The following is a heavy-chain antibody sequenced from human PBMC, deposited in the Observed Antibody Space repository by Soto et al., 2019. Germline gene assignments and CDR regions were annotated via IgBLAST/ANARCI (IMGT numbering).Heavy chain of an antibody. CDR1: GDSISGSNFH. V-gene: IGHV4-39*01. CDR3: VRYDRINMKPYSPEGFHI. CDR2: VYYGGAIFYSGNI. Sequence: SETLSLTCTVSGDSISGSNFHWGWTRQPPGKGLEYIGSVYYGGAIFYSGNIYYNPSLKSRVTISVDTSKNQFSLRLSSVTAADTGVYYCVRYDRINMKPYSPEGFHIWGQGTMVTVSS. J-gene: IGHJ3*02. D-gene: IGHD3-3*02.